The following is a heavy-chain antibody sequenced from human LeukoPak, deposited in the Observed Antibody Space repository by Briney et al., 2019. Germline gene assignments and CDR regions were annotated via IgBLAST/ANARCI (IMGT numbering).Heavy chain of an antibody. CDR1: GDSISNPYYY. Sequence: SETLSLTCTVSGDSISNPYYYWGWIRQPPGKGLEWIGSIYHSGSTYYNPSLKSRVTISVDTSKNQFSLKLSSVTAADTAVYYCARGDYDYVWGSYRANLFDYWGQGTLVTVSS. CDR3: ARGDYDYVWGSYRANLFDY. J-gene: IGHJ4*02. CDR2: IYHSGST. V-gene: IGHV4-38-2*02. D-gene: IGHD3-16*02.